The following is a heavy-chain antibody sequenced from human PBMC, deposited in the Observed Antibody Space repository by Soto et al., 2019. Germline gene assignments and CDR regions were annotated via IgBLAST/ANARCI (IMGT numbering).Heavy chain of an antibody. Sequence: QVLLQESGPGLVQPSGTLSLSCAVSGVSISSNYYWGWVRQSPGKGLEWLGDISHIGSVNYSPSLISRVTISMDRSENHFSLKLNPVTAAAPAVYYCVRSFGWYAIDYWGQGTLVIVSS. J-gene: IGHJ4*02. CDR1: GVSISSNYY. CDR3: VRSFGWYAIDY. CDR2: ISHIGSV. D-gene: IGHD6-19*01. V-gene: IGHV4-4*02.